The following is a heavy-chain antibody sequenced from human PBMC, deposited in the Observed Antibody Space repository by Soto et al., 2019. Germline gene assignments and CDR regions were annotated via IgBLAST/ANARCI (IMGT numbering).Heavy chain of an antibody. D-gene: IGHD2-2*01. CDR1: GGTFSSYA. Sequence: SVKVSCKASGGTFSSYAISWVRQAPGQGLEWMGGIIPIFGTANYAQKFQGRVTITADESTSTAYMELSSLRSEDTAVYYCAXTTPRYCSSTSCWLFDYWGQGTLVTVSS. CDR2: IIPIFGTA. V-gene: IGHV1-69*13. CDR3: AXTTPRYCSSTSCWLFDY. J-gene: IGHJ4*02.